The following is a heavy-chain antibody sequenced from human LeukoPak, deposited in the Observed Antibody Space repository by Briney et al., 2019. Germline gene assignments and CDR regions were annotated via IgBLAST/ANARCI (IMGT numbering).Heavy chain of an antibody. Sequence: GGSLRLSCAASGFTFSSYGMHWVRQAPGKGLEWVAFIRYDGSNKYYADSVKGRFTISRDNSKNTLYLQMNSLRAEDTAVYYCAKDLVRTTGTTPYYYYYMDVWGEGTTVTVSS. J-gene: IGHJ6*03. V-gene: IGHV3-30*02. CDR1: GFTFSSYG. D-gene: IGHD1-1*01. CDR3: AKDLVRTTGTTPYYYYYMDV. CDR2: IRYDGSNK.